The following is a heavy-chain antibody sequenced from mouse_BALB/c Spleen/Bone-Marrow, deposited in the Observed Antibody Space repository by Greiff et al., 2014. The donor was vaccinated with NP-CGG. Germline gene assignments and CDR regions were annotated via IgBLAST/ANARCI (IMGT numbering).Heavy chain of an antibody. V-gene: IGHV14-3*02. D-gene: IGHD1-1*01. Sequence: VQLQQSGAELVKPGASVKLSCTASGFNIKDTYTHWVKQRPEQGLEWIGRIDPANGNIKYDPKFQGKATITADTSSNTAYLQLGSLTSEDTAVYYCAPYYYGRWFANWGQGTLVTVSA. J-gene: IGHJ3*01. CDR3: APYYYGRWFAN. CDR1: GFNIKDTY. CDR2: IDPANGNI.